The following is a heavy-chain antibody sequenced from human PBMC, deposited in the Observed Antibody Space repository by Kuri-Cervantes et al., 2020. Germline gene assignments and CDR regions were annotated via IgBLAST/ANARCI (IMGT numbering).Heavy chain of an antibody. CDR1: GFTFSSYG. V-gene: IGHV3-30*03. Sequence: GESLKISCAASGFTFSSYGMHWVRQAPGKGLEWVAVISYDGSNKYYADSVKGRFTISRDNSKNTLYLQMNSLRAEDTAVYYCARGRGWGFDPWGQGTLVTVSS. CDR3: ARGRGWGFDP. J-gene: IGHJ5*02. CDR2: ISYDGSNK. D-gene: IGHD6-19*01.